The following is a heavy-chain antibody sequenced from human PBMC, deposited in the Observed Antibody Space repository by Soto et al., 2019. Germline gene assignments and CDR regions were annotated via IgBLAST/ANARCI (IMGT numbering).Heavy chain of an antibody. CDR1: GYSFTTYA. Sequence: QVQVVQSGAEVKKPGASVKISCKASGYSFTTYAMHWVRQAPGQRLEWMAWINGGNGNTKYSQKFQDRVTITRDTSANIAYMELSSLRSEDSAVYYCARGKGMEENYYYHGMDVCGQGTTVSVSS. D-gene: IGHD1-1*01. J-gene: IGHJ6*02. V-gene: IGHV1-3*01. CDR2: INGGNGNT. CDR3: ARGKGMEENYYYHGMDV.